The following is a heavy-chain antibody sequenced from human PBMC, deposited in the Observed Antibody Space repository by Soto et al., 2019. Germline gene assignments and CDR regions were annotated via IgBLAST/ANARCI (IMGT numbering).Heavy chain of an antibody. CDR3: AKGPTVFGAVISFDYYYGMYV. CDR2: ISGSGAGT. V-gene: IGHV3-23*01. D-gene: IGHD3-3*01. Sequence: GGSLRLSCTASGFTFSTSAMSWVRQAPGRGLEWVSGISGSGAGTYYADSVKGRFTISRDNSKNTLYLQMSGLRAEDAALYYCAKGPTVFGAVISFDYYYGMYVWGQGTPVTVSS. J-gene: IGHJ6*02. CDR1: GFTFSTSA.